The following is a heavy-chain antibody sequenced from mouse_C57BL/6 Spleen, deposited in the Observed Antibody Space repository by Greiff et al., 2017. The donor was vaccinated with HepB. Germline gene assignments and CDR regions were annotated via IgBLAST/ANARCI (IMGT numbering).Heavy chain of an antibody. J-gene: IGHJ4*01. CDR2: IYPGDGDT. CDR3: ERSNYYGNYDAMDY. D-gene: IGHD2-1*01. Sequence: VQLQESGPELVKPGASVKISCKASGYAFSSSWMNWVKQRPGKGLEWIGRIYPGDGDTNYNGKFTGKATLTADKSSSTAYMQLSSLTSEDSAVYFCERSNYYGNYDAMDYWGQGTSVTVSS. V-gene: IGHV1-82*01. CDR1: GYAFSSSW.